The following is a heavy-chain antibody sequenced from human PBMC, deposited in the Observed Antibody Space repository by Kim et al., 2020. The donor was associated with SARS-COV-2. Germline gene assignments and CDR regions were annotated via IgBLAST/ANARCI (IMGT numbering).Heavy chain of an antibody. CDR1: GFTFSSYS. CDR2: ISSSSSYI. CDR3: ARGDIAAAGPIGFPDY. D-gene: IGHD6-13*01. J-gene: IGHJ4*02. V-gene: IGHV3-21*01. Sequence: GGSLRLSCAASGFTFSSYSMNWVRQAPGKGLEWVSSISSSSSYIYYADSVKGRFTISRDNAKNSLYLQMNSLRAEDTAVYYCARGDIAAAGPIGFPDYWGQGTLVTVSS.